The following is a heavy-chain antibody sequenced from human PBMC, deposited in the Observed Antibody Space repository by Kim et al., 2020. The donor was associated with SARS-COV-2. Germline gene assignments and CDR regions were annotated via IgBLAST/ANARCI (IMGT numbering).Heavy chain of an antibody. D-gene: IGHD1-20*01. Sequence: YYTPSLKSRVTISVDTSKNQFSLKLSSVTAADTAVYYCATDVITLYYFDYWGQGSLVTVSS. V-gene: IGHV4-39*02. J-gene: IGHJ4*02. CDR3: ATDVITLYYFDY.